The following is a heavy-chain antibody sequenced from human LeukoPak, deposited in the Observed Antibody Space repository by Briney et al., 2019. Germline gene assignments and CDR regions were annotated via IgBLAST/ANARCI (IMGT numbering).Heavy chain of an antibody. CDR2: ISYDGSNK. Sequence: PGGSLRLSCAVSGFTFSNYGMHWVRQAPGKGLEWVAVISYDGSNKYYADSVKGRFTISRDNAKNSLFLQMSSLRADDTAVYYCARGSGVQVWSSLDYWGQGTLVTVSS. J-gene: IGHJ4*02. V-gene: IGHV3-30*03. D-gene: IGHD3-10*01. CDR1: GFTFSNYG. CDR3: ARGSGVQVWSSLDY.